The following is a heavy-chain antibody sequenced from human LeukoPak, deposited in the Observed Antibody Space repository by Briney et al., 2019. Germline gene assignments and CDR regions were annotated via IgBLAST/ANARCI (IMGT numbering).Heavy chain of an antibody. CDR1: GFTFSSYA. Sequence: GASLRLSCAASGFTFSSYAMSWVRQAPGKGLEWVSAISGSGGSTYYADSVKGRFTISRDNSKNTLYLQMNSLRAEDTAVYYCAKWGTGNPYFDYWGQGTLVTVSS. V-gene: IGHV3-23*01. CDR2: ISGSGGST. J-gene: IGHJ4*02. CDR3: AKWGTGNPYFDY. D-gene: IGHD4-23*01.